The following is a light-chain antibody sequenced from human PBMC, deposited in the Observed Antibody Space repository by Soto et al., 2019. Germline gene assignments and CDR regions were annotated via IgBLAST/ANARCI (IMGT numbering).Light chain of an antibody. J-gene: IGLJ1*01. CDR3: ASITRSSTSV. CDR1: SNDVGGYEY. CDR2: DVT. V-gene: IGLV2-14*01. Sequence: QSLLSHPASLSGSPGQSSTISCTGTSNDVGGYEYVSWYQHQPDKAPKPIIYDVTNRPSGVSTRFSGSKSGNTASLTISGIQAEDEADYYCASITRSSTSVFGTGTKVTAL.